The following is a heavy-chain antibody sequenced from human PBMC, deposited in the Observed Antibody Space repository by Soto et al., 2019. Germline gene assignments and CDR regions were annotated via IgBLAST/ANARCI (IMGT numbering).Heavy chain of an antibody. D-gene: IGHD2-15*01. Sequence: PSETLSLTCTVSGGSVSSGSYYWSWIRQPPGKGLEWIGYIYYSGSTNYNPSLKSRVTLSVDTSKNQFSLKLSSVTAADTAVYYCARKRRLLETSVDYWGQGTLVTVSS. V-gene: IGHV4-61*01. J-gene: IGHJ4*02. CDR1: GGSVSSGSYY. CDR2: IYYSGST. CDR3: ARKRRLLETSVDY.